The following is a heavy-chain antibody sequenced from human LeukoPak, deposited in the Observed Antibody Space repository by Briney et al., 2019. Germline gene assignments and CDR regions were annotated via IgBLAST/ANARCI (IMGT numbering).Heavy chain of an antibody. Sequence: SETLSLTCTVSGGSISSVGYCWGWIRQPPGKEMEWIGSFCYGGNTYYRPSLQSRITISLDTSKSQFSLKLSSVTAADAAVYYCARDGGNFDIDYWGQGTLLTVSS. CDR3: ARDGGNFDIDY. CDR1: GGSISSVGYC. D-gene: IGHD4-23*01. J-gene: IGHJ4*02. V-gene: IGHV4-39*07. CDR2: FCYGGNT.